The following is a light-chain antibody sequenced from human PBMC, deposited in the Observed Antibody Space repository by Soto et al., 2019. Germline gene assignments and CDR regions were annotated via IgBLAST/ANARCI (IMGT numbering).Light chain of an antibody. CDR2: GVS. CDR1: QSVSNSF. Sequence: EIVLTQSPGILSLSPGERATLSCRASQSVSNSFLAWYQQKPGQAPRLVIYGVSSRATGIPDRFSGSGSGTDSTLTISRLEPEDFAVYYCQQYGNSPLTFGGGTKVEIK. V-gene: IGKV3-20*01. J-gene: IGKJ4*01. CDR3: QQYGNSPLT.